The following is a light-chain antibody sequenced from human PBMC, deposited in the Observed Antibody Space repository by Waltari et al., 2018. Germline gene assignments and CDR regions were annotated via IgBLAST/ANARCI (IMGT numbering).Light chain of an antibody. J-gene: IGLJ3*02. Sequence: SYELTQPPSVSVSPGQTASITCSGGNLGDKYACWYQQKPGQSPVLVIYQDNKRPSGIPERFSGSNSGNTATLTISGTQAMDEADYYCQAWDSSTWVFGGGTKLTVL. CDR1: NLGDKY. CDR3: QAWDSSTWV. V-gene: IGLV3-1*01. CDR2: QDN.